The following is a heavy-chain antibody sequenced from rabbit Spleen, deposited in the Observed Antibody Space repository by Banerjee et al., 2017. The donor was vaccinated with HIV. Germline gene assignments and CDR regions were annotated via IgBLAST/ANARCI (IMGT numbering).Heavy chain of an antibody. Sequence: QQQLEESGGGLVKPGGTLTLTCKVSGIDFSSWYYMCWVRQAPGKGLELVGCIYVNSGSTDYASWVNGRCSISSDNAQSTVDLKMTSLTAADTATYFCARAIVPCLGLTRLDLWGPGTLVTVS. V-gene: IGHV1S43*01. D-gene: IGHD4-1*01. CDR3: ARAIVPCLGLTRLDL. CDR2: IYVNSGST. J-gene: IGHJ3*01. CDR1: GIDFSSWYY.